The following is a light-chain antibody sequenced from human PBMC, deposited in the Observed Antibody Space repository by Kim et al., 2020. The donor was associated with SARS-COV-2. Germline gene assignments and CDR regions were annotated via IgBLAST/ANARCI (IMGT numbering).Light chain of an antibody. J-gene: IGKJ2*01. CDR3: QQYNKWMYT. Sequence: SPGERATLSCRAIQSVSSNFAWYQKKPGQAPRLVIYGASTRAAGVPARFSGSVSGAEFTLTISNLQPEDCAVYYCQQYNKWMYTFGQGTKLEI. CDR1: QSVSSN. V-gene: IGKV3D-15*01. CDR2: GAS.